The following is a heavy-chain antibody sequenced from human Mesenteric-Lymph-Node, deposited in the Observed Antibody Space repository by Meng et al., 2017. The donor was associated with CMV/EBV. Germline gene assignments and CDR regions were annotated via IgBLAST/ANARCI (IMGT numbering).Heavy chain of an antibody. V-gene: IGHV3-23*03. D-gene: IGHD6-19*01. J-gene: IGHJ6*02. CDR2: ISSGGNSP. CDR1: GFTFSYYY. Sequence: GESLKISCAASGFTFSYYYMSWIRQAPGKGLEWVSVISSGGNSPSYGDSVRGRFIISRDNSKNTVFLQMNSLKAEDTAVYYCARDWLKGMDVWGQGTTVTVSS. CDR3: ARDWLKGMDV.